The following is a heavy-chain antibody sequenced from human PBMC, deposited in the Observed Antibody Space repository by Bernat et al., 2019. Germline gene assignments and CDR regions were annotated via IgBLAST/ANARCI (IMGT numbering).Heavy chain of an antibody. V-gene: IGHV3-72*01. D-gene: IGHD3-16*02. Sequence: EVQLVESGGGLVQPGGSLRLSCAASGFTFSDHYMDWARQAPGKGLEWVGRIRNKPNRYTTEYAASVKGRFTISRDDSTNTLYLQMNSLKTEDTAMYYCARSFGGVIADAFDIWGQGTMVTVSS. CDR1: GFTFSDHY. CDR2: IRNKPNRYTT. J-gene: IGHJ3*02. CDR3: ARSFGGVIADAFDI.